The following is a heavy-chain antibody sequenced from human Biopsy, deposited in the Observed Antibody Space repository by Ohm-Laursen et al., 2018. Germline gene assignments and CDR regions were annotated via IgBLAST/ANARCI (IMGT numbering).Heavy chain of an antibody. CDR1: VFTFSTNG. CDR3: PKDQLGSTWSSDAFDM. V-gene: IGHV3-23*05. Sequence: SLRLSCTASVFTFSTNGMSWVRQVAGKGLEWVSGTSISGTFKHYADSVRGGFTMSRDNSKNTLYLQINSLKAEDTAGDYCPKDQLGSTWSSDAFDMWGQGTVVTVSS. J-gene: IGHJ3*02. D-gene: IGHD6-13*01. CDR2: TSISGTFK.